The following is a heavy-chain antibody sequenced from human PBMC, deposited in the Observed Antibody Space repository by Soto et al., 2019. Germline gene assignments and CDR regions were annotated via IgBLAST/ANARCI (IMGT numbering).Heavy chain of an antibody. Sequence: ASVKVSCRASGYTFTNYDINWVRQATGQGLEWMGWMNPNSGNTGYAQKFQGRITMAGNTSISTANMELSSLRSDDTALYYCARAIRTEHELLRALDYLGQRTLLAVSS. CDR3: ARAIRTEHELLRALDY. V-gene: IGHV1-8*01. J-gene: IGHJ4*02. D-gene: IGHD2-15*01. CDR2: MNPNSGNT. CDR1: GYTFTNYD.